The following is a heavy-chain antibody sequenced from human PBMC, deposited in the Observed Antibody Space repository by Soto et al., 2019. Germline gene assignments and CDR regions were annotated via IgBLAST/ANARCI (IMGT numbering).Heavy chain of an antibody. Sequence: PSETLSLTCAVSGGSISSSNWWSWVRQPPGKGLEWIGEIYHSGSTNYNPSLKSRVTISVDKSKNQFSLKLSSVTAADTAVYYCARGEGVYDSSEDAFDIWGQGTMVTVSS. CDR2: IYHSGST. J-gene: IGHJ3*02. CDR3: ARGEGVYDSSEDAFDI. V-gene: IGHV4-4*02. D-gene: IGHD3-22*01. CDR1: GGSISSSNW.